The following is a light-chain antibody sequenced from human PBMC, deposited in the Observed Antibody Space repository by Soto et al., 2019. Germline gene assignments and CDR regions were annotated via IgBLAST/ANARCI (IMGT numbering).Light chain of an antibody. CDR1: SSDVGGYNY. V-gene: IGLV2-14*01. CDR2: DVS. Sequence: QSALTQPASVSGSPGQSITISCTGTSSDVGGYNYVSWYQQHPGKAPKLMIYDVSNRPSGVSNRFSGSKSGNTASLTISGLQAEDEADYYCSSYRGSSNLVFGGGTKLTVL. CDR3: SSYRGSSNLV. J-gene: IGLJ2*01.